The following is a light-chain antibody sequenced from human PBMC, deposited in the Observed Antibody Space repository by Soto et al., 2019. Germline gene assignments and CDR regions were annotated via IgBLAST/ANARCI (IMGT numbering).Light chain of an antibody. CDR2: GAS. CDR1: QTIRSNY. Sequence: ETVLTQSPATLSLSPAERATLSCRASQTIRSNYLAWYRQTPGQAPRLLIYGASNRATGIADRFSGSGSGTDFTLIISRLEPEDFALYYCQQYGSSPWTFGQGTKLEIK. J-gene: IGKJ1*01. CDR3: QQYGSSPWT. V-gene: IGKV3-20*01.